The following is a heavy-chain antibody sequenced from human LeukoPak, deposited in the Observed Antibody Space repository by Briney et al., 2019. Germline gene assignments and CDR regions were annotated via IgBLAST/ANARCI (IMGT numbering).Heavy chain of an antibody. Sequence: PGGSLRLSCVVSGFTFSSYGMHWVRQAPGKGLEWVALIWYDGSNKYYADSVKGRFTISRDNSKNTLYLQMNSLRADDTAVYYCARDAFTTYDTGGGYFDYWGQGTLVTVSS. J-gene: IGHJ4*02. V-gene: IGHV3-33*01. CDR1: GFTFSSYG. CDR3: ARDAFTTYDTGGGYFDY. D-gene: IGHD3-22*01. CDR2: IWYDGSNK.